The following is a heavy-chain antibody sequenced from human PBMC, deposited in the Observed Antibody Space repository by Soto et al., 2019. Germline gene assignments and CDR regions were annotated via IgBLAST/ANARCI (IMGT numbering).Heavy chain of an antibody. CDR1: GDSISSGDYY. CDR2: IYYSGNT. Sequence: PSETLSLTCTVSGDSISSGDYYWSWIRQPPGKGLEWIGCIYYSGNTYYNPSLKRRFSISVDTSKNQFSLQLSSVTAADTAVYYCASVRGGYYYAMDVWGQGTTVTVSS. V-gene: IGHV4-30-4*01. CDR3: ASVRGGYYYAMDV. D-gene: IGHD3-10*02. J-gene: IGHJ6*02.